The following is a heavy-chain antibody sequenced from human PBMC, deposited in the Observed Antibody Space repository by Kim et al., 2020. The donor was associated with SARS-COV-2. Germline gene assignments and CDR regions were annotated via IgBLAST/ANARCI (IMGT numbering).Heavy chain of an antibody. Sequence: SETLSLTCTVSGGSISSGGYYWSWIRQHPGKGLEWIGYIYYSGSTYYNPSLKSRVTISVDTSKNQFSLKLSSVTAADTAVYYCARHLWFGELSPYYYYYGMDVWGQGTTVTVSS. V-gene: IGHV4-31*03. J-gene: IGHJ6*02. CDR1: GGSISSGGYY. CDR2: IYYSGST. D-gene: IGHD3-10*01. CDR3: ARHLWFGELSPYYYYYGMDV.